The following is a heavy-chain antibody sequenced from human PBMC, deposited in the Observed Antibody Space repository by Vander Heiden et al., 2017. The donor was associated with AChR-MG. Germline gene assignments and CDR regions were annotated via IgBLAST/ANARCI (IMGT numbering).Heavy chain of an antibody. V-gene: IGHV1-8*01. CDR1: GAGLPSYD. CDR2: VNPNSGNT. Sequence: QVQLVQPGAEVAKPGASVKVPCEASGAGLPSYDINWGRQATGQGLECVGWVNPNSGNTDYTQNFQGRVTMTRNTSISTAYMELSSLRSEDTAVYYCARGRGYSYGYDYWGQGTLVTVSS. J-gene: IGHJ4*02. D-gene: IGHD5-18*01. CDR3: ARGRGYSYGYDY.